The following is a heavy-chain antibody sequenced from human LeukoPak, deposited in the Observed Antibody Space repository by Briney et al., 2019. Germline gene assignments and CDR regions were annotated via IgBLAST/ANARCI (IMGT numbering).Heavy chain of an antibody. Sequence: GGSLRLSCAASGFTFDEYTMHWVRQVPGKGLEWVSLIDWDGHNTYYADSVKGRFTISRDNTKNSLYLQMNSLTTEDTGLYYCARDKAGVHCRDDRCYSLNFYNYFMDVWGKGTTVTVSS. J-gene: IGHJ6*03. V-gene: IGHV3-43*01. D-gene: IGHD2-15*01. CDR2: IDWDGHNT. CDR3: ARDKAGVHCRDDRCYSLNFYNYFMDV. CDR1: GFTFDEYT.